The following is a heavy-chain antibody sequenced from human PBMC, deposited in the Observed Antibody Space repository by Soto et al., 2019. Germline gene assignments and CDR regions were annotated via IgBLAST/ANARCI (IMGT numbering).Heavy chain of an antibody. CDR2: INHSGST. Sequence: SETLSLTCAVYGGFFSGYYWSWIRQPPGKGLEWIGEINHSGSTNYNPSLKSRVTMLVDTSKKQFSLKLSSVTAADTAVYYCARGATGGTPGFDPWAQGNLVTFSS. CDR1: GGFFSGYY. V-gene: IGHV4-34*01. D-gene: IGHD2-8*02. J-gene: IGHJ5*02. CDR3: ARGATGGTPGFDP.